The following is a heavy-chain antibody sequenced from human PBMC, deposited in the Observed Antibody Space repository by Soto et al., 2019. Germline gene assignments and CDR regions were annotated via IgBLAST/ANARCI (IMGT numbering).Heavy chain of an antibody. Sequence: SVKVSCKASGGTFSSYAISWVRQAPGQGLEWMGGIIPIFGTANYAQKFQGRVTITADESTSTAYMELSSLRSEDTAVYYCAGWYYYDSSGYYYDAFDIWGQGTMVTVSS. CDR1: GGTFSSYA. V-gene: IGHV1-69*13. J-gene: IGHJ3*02. CDR3: AGWYYYDSSGYYYDAFDI. CDR2: IIPIFGTA. D-gene: IGHD3-22*01.